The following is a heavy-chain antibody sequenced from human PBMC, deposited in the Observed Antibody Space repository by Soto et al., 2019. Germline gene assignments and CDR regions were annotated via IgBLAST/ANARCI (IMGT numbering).Heavy chain of an antibody. D-gene: IGHD3-22*01. V-gene: IGHV3-23*01. CDR2: ISGSGGST. CDR1: GFTFSSYA. Sequence: PGGSLRLSCAASGFTFSSYAMSWVRQAPGKGLEWVSAISGSGGSTYYADSVKGRFTISRDNSKNTLYLQMNSLRAEDTAVYYCAKEYYYDSSGYYHLDYWGQGTLVTVSS. J-gene: IGHJ4*02. CDR3: AKEYYYDSSGYYHLDY.